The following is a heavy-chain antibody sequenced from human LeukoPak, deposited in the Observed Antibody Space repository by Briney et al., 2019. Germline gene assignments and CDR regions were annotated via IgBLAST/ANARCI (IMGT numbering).Heavy chain of an antibody. CDR1: GFTFSSYS. J-gene: IGHJ4*02. CDR3: ARDGMTYYDILTGDFDY. Sequence: GGSLRLSCAASGFTFSSYSMNWVRQAPGKGLEWVSSISSSSSYIYYADSVKGRFTISRDNAKNSLYLQMNSLRAADTAVYYCARDGMTYYDILTGDFDYWGQGTLVTVSS. D-gene: IGHD3-9*01. CDR2: ISSSSSYI. V-gene: IGHV3-21*01.